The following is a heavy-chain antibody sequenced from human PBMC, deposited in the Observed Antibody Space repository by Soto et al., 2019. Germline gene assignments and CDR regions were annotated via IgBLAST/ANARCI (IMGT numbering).Heavy chain of an antibody. V-gene: IGHV1-18*01. CDR2: INPDNGNT. CDR3: AGDQGITTFGVYSMYYYGMDV. J-gene: IGHJ6*02. CDR1: GYTFTRSG. D-gene: IGHD3-3*01. Sequence: ASVKVSCKASGYTFTRSGISWVRQAPGQGLEWLGWINPDNGNTNYAQHLQGRVSLTTDTSTSTAYMDLRSLRSDDTAVYYCAGDQGITTFGVYSMYYYGMDVWGQGTTVTVSS.